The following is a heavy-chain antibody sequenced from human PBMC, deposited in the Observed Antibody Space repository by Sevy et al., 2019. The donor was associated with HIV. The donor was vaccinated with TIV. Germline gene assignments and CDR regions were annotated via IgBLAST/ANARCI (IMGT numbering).Heavy chain of an antibody. V-gene: IGHV3-20*04. CDR2: MNWTGDDT. CDR3: ASNTYYYDTTGYGAFDL. J-gene: IGHJ3*01. CDR1: GFTFTDYA. D-gene: IGHD3-22*01. Sequence: GGSLRLSCAGSGFTFTDYAMSWVRQRPGQGLEWVSSMNWTGDDTGYADSLKGRFTISRDKAKNSLYLYIESLRVEDTALYYCASNTYYYDTTGYGAFDLWGQGTLVTVSS.